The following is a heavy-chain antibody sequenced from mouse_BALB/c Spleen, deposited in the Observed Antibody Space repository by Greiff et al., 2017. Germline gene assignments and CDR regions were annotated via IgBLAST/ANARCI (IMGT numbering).Heavy chain of an antibody. Sequence: EVKLMESGPGLVKPSQSLSLTCTVTGYSITSDYAWNWIRQFPGNKLEWMGYISYSGSTSYNPSLKSRISITRDTSKNQFFLQLNSVTTEDTATYYCAKISTGYYAMDYWGQGTSVTVSS. J-gene: IGHJ4*01. V-gene: IGHV3-2*02. CDR3: AKISTGYYAMDY. CDR1: GYSITSDYA. D-gene: IGHD4-1*02. CDR2: ISYSGST.